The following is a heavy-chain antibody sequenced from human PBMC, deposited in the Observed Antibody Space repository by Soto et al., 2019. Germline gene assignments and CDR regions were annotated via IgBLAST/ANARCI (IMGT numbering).Heavy chain of an antibody. CDR3: ARDHRYSSGWRRYWYFDL. V-gene: IGHV3-30-3*01. CDR1: GFTFSSYA. Sequence: QVQLVESGGGVVQPGRSLRLSCAASGFTFSSYAMHWVRQAPGKGLEWVAVISYDGSNKYYADSVKGRFTISRDNSKNTLYLQMNSLRAEDTAVYYCARDHRYSSGWRRYWYFDLWGRGTLVTVSS. CDR2: ISYDGSNK. D-gene: IGHD6-19*01. J-gene: IGHJ2*01.